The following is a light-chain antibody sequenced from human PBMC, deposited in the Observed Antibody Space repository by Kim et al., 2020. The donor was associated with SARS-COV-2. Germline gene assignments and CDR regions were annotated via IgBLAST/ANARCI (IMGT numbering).Light chain of an antibody. J-gene: IGKJ4*01. V-gene: IGKV1-6*01. CDR3: LQDYDYPLN. CDR2: ATS. Sequence: IQMTQSPFSLSASVGDRVTITCRASQGIRNDLGWYQQKPGRAPNLLIYATSTLQSGVPSRFSGSGSGTDFTVTISSLQPEDVATYYCLQDYDYPLNFGGGTKVEI. CDR1: QGIRND.